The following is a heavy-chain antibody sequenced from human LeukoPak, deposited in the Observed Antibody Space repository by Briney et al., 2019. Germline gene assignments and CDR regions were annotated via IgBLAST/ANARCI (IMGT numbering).Heavy chain of an antibody. D-gene: IGHD1-14*01. CDR3: ARSGNRDHRYFDL. J-gene: IGHJ2*01. V-gene: IGHV4-31*03. CDR2: IYYSGST. Sequence: PSQTLSLTCTVSGGSIGSGGYYWSWIRQHPGKGLEWIGYIYYSGSTYYNPSLKSRVTISVDTSKNQFSLKLSSVTAADTAVYYCARSGNRDHRYFDLWGRGTLVTVSS. CDR1: GGSIGSGGYY.